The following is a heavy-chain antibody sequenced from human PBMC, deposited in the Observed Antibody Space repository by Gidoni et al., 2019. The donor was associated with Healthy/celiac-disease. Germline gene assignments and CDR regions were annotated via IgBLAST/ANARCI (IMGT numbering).Heavy chain of an antibody. J-gene: IGHJ5*02. CDR1: GYSISSGYY. D-gene: IGHD2-15*01. Sequence: QVQLQESGPGLVKPSETLSLTCTVSGYSISSGYYWGWIRQPPGKGLEWIGSIYHSGSTYYNPSLKSRVTISVDTSKNQFSLKLSSVTAADTAVYYCAREGVIVVVVAAIPWFDPWGQGTLVTVSS. V-gene: IGHV4-38-2*02. CDR3: AREGVIVVVVAAIPWFDP. CDR2: IYHSGST.